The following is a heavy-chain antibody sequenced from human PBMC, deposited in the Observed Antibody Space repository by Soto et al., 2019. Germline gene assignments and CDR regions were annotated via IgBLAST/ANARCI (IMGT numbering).Heavy chain of an antibody. J-gene: IGHJ2*01. Sequence: SETLSLTCTVSGGSISSYYWSWIRQPPGKGLEWIGYIYYSGSTNYNPSLKSRVTISVDTSKKQFSLKLSSVTAADTAVYYCARDRYGVTMVRGPNWYFDLWGRGTLVTVSS. CDR2: IYYSGST. V-gene: IGHV4-59*01. CDR1: GGSISSYY. D-gene: IGHD3-10*01. CDR3: ARDRYGVTMVRGPNWYFDL.